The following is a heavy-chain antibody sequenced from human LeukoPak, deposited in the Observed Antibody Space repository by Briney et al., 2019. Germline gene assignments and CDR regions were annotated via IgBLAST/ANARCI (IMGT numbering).Heavy chain of an antibody. J-gene: IGHJ6*03. CDR1: GFTFSIYS. V-gene: IGHV3-21*04. D-gene: IGHD2-15*01. CDR3: ARMGRYCSGGSCYVFYYMDV. CDR2: ISSSSSYI. Sequence: GGSLRLSCAASGFTFSIYSMKWVRQAPGKGLEWVSSISSSSSYIYYADSVKGRFTISRDNSKNTLYLQMNSLRAEDTAVYYCARMGRYCSGGSCYVFYYMDVWGKGTTVTISS.